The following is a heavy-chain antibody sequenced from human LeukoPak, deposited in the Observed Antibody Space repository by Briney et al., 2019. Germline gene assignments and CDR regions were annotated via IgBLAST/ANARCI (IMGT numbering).Heavy chain of an antibody. CDR1: GFTFSSYA. J-gene: IGHJ4*02. V-gene: IGHV3-23*01. D-gene: IGHD6-13*01. Sequence: GGSLRLSCAASGFTFSSYAMSWVRQAPGKGLEWVSAISGSGGSTYYADSVKGRFTISRDNSKNTLYLQMDSLRAEDTAVYYCVGYWSRWYGGGFDYLGQGTLGTVSS. CDR2: ISGSGGST. CDR3: VGYWSRWYGGGFDY.